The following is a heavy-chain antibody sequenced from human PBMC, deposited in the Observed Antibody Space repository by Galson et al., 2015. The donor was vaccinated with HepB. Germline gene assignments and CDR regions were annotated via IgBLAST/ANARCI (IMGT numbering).Heavy chain of an antibody. CDR2: MNPNSGNR. V-gene: IGHV1-8*01. D-gene: IGHD7-27*01. CDR3: ARGPPNWGYDY. Sequence: SVKVSCKASGYTFTSYDINWVRQATGQGLEWMGWMNPNSGNRGCAQKFQDRVTMTRNTAISTAYMELSSLRSEDTAVYYCARGPPNWGYDYWGQGTLVTVSS. J-gene: IGHJ4*02. CDR1: GYTFTSYD.